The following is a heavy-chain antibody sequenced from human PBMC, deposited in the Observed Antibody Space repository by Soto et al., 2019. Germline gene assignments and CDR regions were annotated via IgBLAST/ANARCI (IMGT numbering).Heavy chain of an antibody. CDR1: GYSFTSYW. J-gene: IGHJ5*02. CDR2: IDPSDSYT. D-gene: IGHD3-3*02. V-gene: IGHV5-10-1*01. CDR3: ARHSIESRTNWFDP. Sequence: SLKISCQASGYSFTSYWISWVLQMPGKGLEWMGKIDPSDSYTNYSPSFQGHVTISADKSISTAYLQWSSLKASDTAMYYCARHSIESRTNWFDPWGQGTLVTVSS.